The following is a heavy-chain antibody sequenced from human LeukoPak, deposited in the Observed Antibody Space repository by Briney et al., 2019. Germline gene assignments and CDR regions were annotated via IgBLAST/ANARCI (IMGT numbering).Heavy chain of an antibody. CDR1: GFTFSSYA. CDR2: ISGSGGST. Sequence: GGSLRLSCAASGFTFSSYAMSWVRQAPGKGLEWVSAISGSGGSTYYADSVKGRFTISRDNSKNPLYLQMNSLRAEDTAVYYCASGGYHATYFDYWGQGTLVTVSS. CDR3: ASGGYHATYFDY. J-gene: IGHJ4*02. D-gene: IGHD3-10*01. V-gene: IGHV3-23*01.